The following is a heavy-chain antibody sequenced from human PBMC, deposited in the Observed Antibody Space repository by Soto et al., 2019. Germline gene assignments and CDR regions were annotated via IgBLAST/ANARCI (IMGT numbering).Heavy chain of an antibody. CDR2: IYPGDSDT. Sequence: GESLKISCKGSGYSFTSYWIGWVRQMPGKGLEWMGIIYPGDSDTRYSPSFQGQVTISADKSISTAYLQWSSLKASDTAMYYRARVAAAGNYYYYGMDVWGQGTTVTVSS. CDR3: ARVAAAGNYYYYGMDV. CDR1: GYSFTSYW. D-gene: IGHD6-13*01. V-gene: IGHV5-51*01. J-gene: IGHJ6*02.